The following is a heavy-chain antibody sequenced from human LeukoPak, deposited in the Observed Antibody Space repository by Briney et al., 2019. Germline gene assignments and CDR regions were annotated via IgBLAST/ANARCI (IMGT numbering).Heavy chain of an antibody. D-gene: IGHD3-22*01. CDR1: GYTFTGYY. V-gene: IGHV1-2*06. Sequence: AASVKVSCKASGYTFTGYYMHWVRQAPGQGLEWMGRISPNSGGTNYAQKFQGRVTMTRDTSISTAYMELSRLRSDDTAVYYCARDKGYYYDSSDFDYWGQGTLVTVSS. CDR3: ARDKGYYYDSSDFDY. CDR2: ISPNSGGT. J-gene: IGHJ4*02.